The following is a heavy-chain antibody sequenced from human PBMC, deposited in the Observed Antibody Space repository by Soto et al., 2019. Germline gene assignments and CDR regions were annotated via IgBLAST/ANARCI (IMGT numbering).Heavy chain of an antibody. CDR1: GYSFTDYH. V-gene: IGHV1-2*04. J-gene: IGHJ6*02. CDR3: ARGDSTDCSNGVCSFFYNHDMDV. D-gene: IGHD2-8*01. CDR2: INPKSGGT. Sequence: ASVKVSCKASGYSFTDYHIHWVRQAPGQGLEWLGRINPKSGGTSTAQKFQGWVTMTTDTSISTASMELTRLTSDDTAIYFCARGDSTDCSNGVCSFFYNHDMDVWGQGTTVTVSS.